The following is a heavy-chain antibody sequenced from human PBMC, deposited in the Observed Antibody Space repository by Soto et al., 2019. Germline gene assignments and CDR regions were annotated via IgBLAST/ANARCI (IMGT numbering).Heavy chain of an antibody. CDR2: IKGDGSSTI. J-gene: IGHJ4*02. V-gene: IGHV3-15*07. CDR1: GFTFSGYW. Sequence: PGGSLRLSCAASGFTFSGYWMHWVRQAPGKGLVWVSRIKGDGSSTIDYAAPVIGRFTISRDDSQNTVYLEMNSLKTEDTAVYYCAADLPDWGAYAFDYWGQGNLVTVSS. CDR3: AADLPDWGAYAFDY. D-gene: IGHD3-16*01.